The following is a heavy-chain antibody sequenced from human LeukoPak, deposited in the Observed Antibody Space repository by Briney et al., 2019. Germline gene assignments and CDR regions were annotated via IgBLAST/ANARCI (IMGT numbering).Heavy chain of an antibody. CDR3: ARDRRLGITGTTYYGMDV. D-gene: IGHD1-7*01. V-gene: IGHV1-18*01. CDR1: GYTFTSCG. CDR2: ISAYNGNT. J-gene: IGHJ6*02. Sequence: ASVKVSCKASGYTFTSCGISWVRQAPGQGLEWMGWISAYNGNTNYAQKLQGRVTMPTDTSKSTAYMELRSLRSDDTAVYYCARDRRLGITGTTYYGMDVWGQGTTVTVSS.